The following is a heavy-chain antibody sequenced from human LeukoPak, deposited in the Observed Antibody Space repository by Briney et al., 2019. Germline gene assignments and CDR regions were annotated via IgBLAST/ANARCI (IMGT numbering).Heavy chain of an antibody. CDR2: NYPGDSDT. J-gene: IGHJ6*03. Sequence: GESLNISCKGSEYSFTSFWIGWVRQLPGKGLGWMGINYPGDSDTRYSTSFQGQVTFSADKSISTAYLQWSSLKASDTAVYYCARLLYSSSSDYYFYRDVWGKGTTVTVSS. CDR1: EYSFTSFW. D-gene: IGHD6-6*01. CDR3: ARLLYSSSSDYYFYRDV. V-gene: IGHV5-51*01.